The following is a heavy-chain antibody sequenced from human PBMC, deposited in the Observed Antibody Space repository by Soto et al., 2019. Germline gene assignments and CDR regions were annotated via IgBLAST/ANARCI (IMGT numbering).Heavy chain of an antibody. Sequence: PGGPLSLSCAASGFPFSSYWMSWVRQAPGKGLEWVANIKKDGSEKYYVDSVKGRFTISRDNAKNSLYLQMNSLRAEDTAVYYCARDLVFGLIYYYYMDVWGKGTTVTVSS. J-gene: IGHJ6*03. D-gene: IGHD3-3*01. V-gene: IGHV3-7*01. CDR2: IKKDGSEK. CDR1: GFPFSSYW. CDR3: ARDLVFGLIYYYYMDV.